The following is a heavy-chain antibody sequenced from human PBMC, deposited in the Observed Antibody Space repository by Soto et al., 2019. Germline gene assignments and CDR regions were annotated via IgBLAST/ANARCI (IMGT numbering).Heavy chain of an antibody. V-gene: IGHV3-7*04. Sequence: EVQLVESGGGLVQPGGSLRLSCAASGFTFSSYWMTWVRQAPGKGLEWVANIKQDGGEKYYVDPVKGRFTISRDNATSSLYLSMRGLRPGETGVSYRARDVPYFSGMVGWGQGTTVTVS. J-gene: IGHJ6*02. CDR2: IKQDGGEK. CDR1: GFTFSSYW. CDR3: ARDVPYFSGMVG.